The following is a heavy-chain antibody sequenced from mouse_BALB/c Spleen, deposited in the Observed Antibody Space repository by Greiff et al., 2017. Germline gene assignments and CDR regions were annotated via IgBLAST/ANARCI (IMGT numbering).Heavy chain of an antibody. Sequence: EVKLVESGPGLVKPSQSLSLTCSVTGYSITSGYYWNWIRQFPGNKLEWMGYISYDGSNNYNPSLKNRISITRDTSKNQFFLKLNSVTTEDTATYYCAREDDYWYFDVWGAGTTVTVSS. J-gene: IGHJ1*01. CDR1: GYSITSGYY. CDR2: ISYDGSN. CDR3: AREDDYWYFDV. V-gene: IGHV3-6*02. D-gene: IGHD2-3*01.